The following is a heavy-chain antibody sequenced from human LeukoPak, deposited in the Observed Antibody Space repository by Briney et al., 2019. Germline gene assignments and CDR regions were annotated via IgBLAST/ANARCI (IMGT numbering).Heavy chain of an antibody. CDR1: GGSISSHY. CDR2: IYYSVST. Sequence: NPSETLSLTCTVSGGSISSHYWSWIRQRPGKALEWIGYIYYSVSTNYNPSLKSRVTISVDMSKNQFSLKLSSVTAADTAVYYCARLGFCRGDNCLDDYWGQGTPVTVSS. D-gene: IGHD2-15*01. V-gene: IGHV4-59*11. CDR3: ARLGFCRGDNCLDDY. J-gene: IGHJ4*02.